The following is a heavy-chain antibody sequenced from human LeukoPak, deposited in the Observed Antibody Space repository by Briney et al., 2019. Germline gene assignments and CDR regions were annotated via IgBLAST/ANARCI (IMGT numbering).Heavy chain of an antibody. D-gene: IGHD1-14*01. J-gene: IGHJ4*02. CDR1: GFPFSSYG. CDR3: ATTDTTCY. CDR2: INYDGSNK. Sequence: PGGSLRLSCAASGFPFSSYGMHWVRQAPGKGLEWVAFINYDGSNKYYADSVKGRFTISRDNSKDTLYLEINSLSADDTAVYYCATTDTTCYWGQGTLVTVSS. V-gene: IGHV3-30*02.